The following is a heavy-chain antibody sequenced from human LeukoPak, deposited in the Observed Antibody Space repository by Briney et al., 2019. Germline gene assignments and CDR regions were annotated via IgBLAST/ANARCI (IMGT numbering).Heavy chain of an antibody. Sequence: PSETLSLTCAVYGGSFSGYYWSWIRQPPRKGLEWIGEINHSGSTNYNPSLKSRVTISVDTSKNQFSLKLSSVTAADTAVYYCARRYCSGGSCYGWFDPWGQGTLVTVSS. CDR2: INHSGST. CDR3: ARRYCSGGSCYGWFDP. V-gene: IGHV4-34*01. CDR1: GGSFSGYY. J-gene: IGHJ5*02. D-gene: IGHD2-15*01.